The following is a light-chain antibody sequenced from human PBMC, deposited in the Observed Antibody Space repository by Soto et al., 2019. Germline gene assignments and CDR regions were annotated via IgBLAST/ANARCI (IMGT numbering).Light chain of an antibody. CDR1: QSVSSSY. Sequence: EIVLTQSPGTLSLSPGERATLSCRASQSVSSSYLAWYQQKPGQAPRLLLDCASSWATGSPDRFSGSGSGTDFTLTISRLEPEDFAVYYCQQYGSSLLTFGGWKKLEIK. CDR2: CAS. J-gene: IGKJ4*01. V-gene: IGKV3-20*01. CDR3: QQYGSSLLT.